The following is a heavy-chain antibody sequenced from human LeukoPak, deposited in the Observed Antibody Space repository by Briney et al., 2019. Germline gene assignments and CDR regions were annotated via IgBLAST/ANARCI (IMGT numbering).Heavy chain of an antibody. CDR3: ASRSGSYSDAFDI. J-gene: IGHJ3*02. CDR2: ISAYNGNT. Sequence: ASVEVSCKASGYTFTGYYMHWVRQAPGQGLEWMGWISAYNGNTNYAQKLQGRVTMTTDTSTSTAYMELRSLRSDDTAVYYCASRSGSYSDAFDIWGQGTMVTVSS. D-gene: IGHD1-26*01. CDR1: GYTFTGYY. V-gene: IGHV1-18*04.